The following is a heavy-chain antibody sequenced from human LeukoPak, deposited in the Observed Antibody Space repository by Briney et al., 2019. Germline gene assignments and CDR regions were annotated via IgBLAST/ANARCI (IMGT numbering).Heavy chain of an antibody. D-gene: IGHD6-13*01. Sequence: GGSLRLSCAASGFTFSSYSMNWVRQAPGKGLEWVSSISSSSSYIYYADSVKGRFTISRDNAKNSLYLQMNSLRAEDTAVYYCARPADSSSWNPEGYWGQGTLVTVSS. J-gene: IGHJ4*02. V-gene: IGHV3-21*01. CDR2: ISSSSSYI. CDR1: GFTFSSYS. CDR3: ARPADSSSWNPEGY.